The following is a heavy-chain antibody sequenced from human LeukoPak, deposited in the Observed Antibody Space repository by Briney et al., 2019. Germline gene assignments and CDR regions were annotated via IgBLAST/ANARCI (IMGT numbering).Heavy chain of an antibody. D-gene: IGHD3-10*01. Sequence: PGGSLRLSCAASGFTFDDYAMHWVWHAPGKGLEWVSGISWNSGSIGYADSVKGRFTISRDNAKNSLYLQMNSLRAEDTALYYCAKSYYGSGSYYRGAFDIWGQGTMVIVSS. CDR3: AKSYYGSGSYYRGAFDI. CDR2: ISWNSGSI. CDR1: GFTFDDYA. J-gene: IGHJ3*02. V-gene: IGHV3-9*01.